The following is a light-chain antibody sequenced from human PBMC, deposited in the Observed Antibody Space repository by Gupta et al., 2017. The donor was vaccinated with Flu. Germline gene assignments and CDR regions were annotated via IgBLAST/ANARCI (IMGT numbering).Light chain of an antibody. CDR1: QSVRNF. V-gene: IGKV3-11*01. CDR2: EVF. Sequence: LTQSPATLSLSPGERATLSCRASQSVRNFLAWDQQKPGQSPRLLIYEVFNRATGIPARFSGSGSGTDFILTISSLEPEDFAGYYGQLSSAFGGGTKVEI. CDR3: QLSSA. J-gene: IGKJ4*01.